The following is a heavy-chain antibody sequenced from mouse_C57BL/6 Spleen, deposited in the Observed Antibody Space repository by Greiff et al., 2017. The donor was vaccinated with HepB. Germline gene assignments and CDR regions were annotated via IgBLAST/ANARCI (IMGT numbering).Heavy chain of an antibody. CDR2: IDPSDSYT. D-gene: IGHD1-1*01. CDR3: ARSYGSSLYYAMDY. CDR1: GYTFPSYW. J-gene: IGHJ4*01. V-gene: IGHV1-59*01. Sequence: VQLQQPGAELVRPGTSVKLSCKASGYTFPSYWMHWVKQRPGQGLEWIGVIDPSDSYTNYNQKFKGKATLTVDTSSSTAYMQLSSLTSEDSAVYYCARSYGSSLYYAMDYWGQGTSVTVSS.